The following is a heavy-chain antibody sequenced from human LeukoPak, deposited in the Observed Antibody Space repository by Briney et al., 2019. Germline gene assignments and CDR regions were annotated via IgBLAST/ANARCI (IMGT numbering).Heavy chain of an antibody. D-gene: IGHD3-10*01. CDR2: ISYDGSNK. V-gene: IGHV3-30*03. Sequence: GGSLRLSCAASGFTFSSYGMHWVRQAPGKGLEWVAVISYDGSNKYYADSVKGRFTISRDSSKNTLYLQMNSLRAEDTAVYYCAVLAVWFGELRYYYYCGMDVWGQGTTVTVSS. CDR1: GFTFSSYG. CDR3: AVLAVWFGELRYYYYCGMDV. J-gene: IGHJ6*02.